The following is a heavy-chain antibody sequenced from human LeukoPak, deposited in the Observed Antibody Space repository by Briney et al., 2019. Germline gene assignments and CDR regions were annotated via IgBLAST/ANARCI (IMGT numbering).Heavy chain of an antibody. CDR2: IYYSGST. D-gene: IGHD3-10*01. J-gene: IGHJ5*02. Sequence: SETLSLTCTVSGGSISSSSYYWGWIRQPPGRGLEWIGTIYYSGSTYYKPSLKSRVTISVDTSKNQFSLRLSSVTAADTAVYYCARNRYYYGSGNYGVPNWFDPWGQGTLVTVSS. V-gene: IGHV4-39*01. CDR3: ARNRYYYGSGNYGVPNWFDP. CDR1: GGSISSSSYY.